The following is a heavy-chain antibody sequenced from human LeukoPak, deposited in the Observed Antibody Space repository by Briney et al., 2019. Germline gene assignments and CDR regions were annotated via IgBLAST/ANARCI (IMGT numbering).Heavy chain of an antibody. J-gene: IGHJ4*02. D-gene: IGHD1-26*01. CDR3: ARGSGSYSARYYFDY. Sequence: PSETLSLTCAVYGGSFSGYYWSWIRQPPGKGLEWIGEIYHSGSTTYNPSLKSRVTISVDKSKNQFSLKLTSVTAADTAVYYCARGSGSYSARYYFDYWGQGTLVTVSS. V-gene: IGHV4-34*01. CDR2: IYHSGST. CDR1: GGSFSGYY.